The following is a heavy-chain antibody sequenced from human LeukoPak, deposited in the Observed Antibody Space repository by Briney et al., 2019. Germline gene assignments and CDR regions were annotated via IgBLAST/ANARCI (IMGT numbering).Heavy chain of an antibody. Sequence: SETLSLTCTVSGGSVGSISHYWNWIRQPPGKGLEWIGYIYYRGSTNYSPSLEGRVTISADTSKNQFSLKMRSVTSLDTAVYYCARDQDGDFTHWGPGTLVTVSS. CDR2: IYYRGST. J-gene: IGHJ4*02. D-gene: IGHD4-17*01. V-gene: IGHV4-61*01. CDR3: ARDQDGDFTH. CDR1: GGSVGSISHY.